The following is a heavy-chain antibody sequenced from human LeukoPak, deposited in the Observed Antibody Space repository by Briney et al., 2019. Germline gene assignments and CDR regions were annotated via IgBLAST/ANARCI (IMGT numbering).Heavy chain of an antibody. Sequence: GESLKISCETSGYSFTTYWIGWVRQMPGTGLEWVGAIYPDDSDSRYSPSFQGQVVISADRSIRTAYLQWNSLKTSDTAMYYCVRQLKSSGTINHFDPWGQRTLVTVSS. J-gene: IGHJ5*02. CDR1: GYSFTTYW. CDR2: IYPDDSDS. D-gene: IGHD3-10*01. CDR3: VRQLKSSGTINHFDP. V-gene: IGHV5-51*01.